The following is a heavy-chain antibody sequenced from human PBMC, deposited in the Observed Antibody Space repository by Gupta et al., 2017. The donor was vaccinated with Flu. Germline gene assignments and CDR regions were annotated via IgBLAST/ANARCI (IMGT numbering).Heavy chain of an antibody. J-gene: IGHJ3*02. CDR2: ISRSSDYI. D-gene: IGHD1-26*01. CDR3: ARLSLLGGGAFDI. Sequence: WVRQAPGKGLEWVSSISRSSDYIYYSDSVRGRFTISRDNARDSLYLQMNSLRAEDTAVYYCARLSLLGGGAFDIWGQGTMVTVSS. V-gene: IGHV3-21*01.